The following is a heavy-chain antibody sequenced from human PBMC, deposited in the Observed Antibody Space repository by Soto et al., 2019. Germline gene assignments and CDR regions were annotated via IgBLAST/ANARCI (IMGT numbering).Heavy chain of an antibody. CDR1: GFTFRSYG. V-gene: IGHV3-30*18. CDR3: AKGSRDGYNSNWFDP. CDR2: ISYDGSNK. J-gene: IGHJ5*02. D-gene: IGHD5-12*01. Sequence: QVQLVESGGGVVQPGRSLRLSCAVSGFTFRSYGMHWVRQAPGKGLEWVAVISYDGSNKYYAASVKGRFTISRDNSXXTLYVQMNSLRAEDTAVYYCAKGSRDGYNSNWFDPWGQGTLVTVSS.